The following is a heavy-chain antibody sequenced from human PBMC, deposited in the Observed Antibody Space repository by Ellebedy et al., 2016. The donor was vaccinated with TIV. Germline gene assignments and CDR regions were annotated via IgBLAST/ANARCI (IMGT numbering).Heavy chain of an antibody. CDR1: GDSVSRNSAA. CDR2: TYYRSKWYN. CDR3: ARGQNYSGRVFDY. D-gene: IGHD1-26*01. J-gene: IGHJ4*02. V-gene: IGHV6-1*01. Sequence: SQTLSLTCAISGDSVSRNSAAWNWIRQSPSRGLEWLGRTYYRSKWYNDYAVSVKSRLTINPYTSKNQFSLQLNSVTPEDTAVDYCARGQNYSGRVFDYWGQGTLVTASS.